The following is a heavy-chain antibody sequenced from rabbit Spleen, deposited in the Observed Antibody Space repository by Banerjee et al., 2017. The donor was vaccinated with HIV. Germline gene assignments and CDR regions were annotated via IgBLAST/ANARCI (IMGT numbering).Heavy chain of an antibody. D-gene: IGHD5-1*01. Sequence: QEQLVESGGGLVQPEGSLTLTCTGSGFSFSSGYYMCWVRQAPGKGLEWISCIAGSSSGFTYSATWAKGRFTCSKTSSTTVTLQMTSLTAADTATYICARDLVTVIGWNFNLWGPGTLVTVS. CDR2: IAGSSSGFT. CDR3: ARDLVTVIGWNFNL. J-gene: IGHJ4*01. CDR1: GFSFSSGYY. V-gene: IGHV1S45*01.